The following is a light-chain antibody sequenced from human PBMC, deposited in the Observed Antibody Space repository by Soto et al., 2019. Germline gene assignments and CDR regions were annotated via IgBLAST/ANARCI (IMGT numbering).Light chain of an antibody. CDR2: EVT. J-gene: IGLJ3*02. CDR3: SSYAGSDTWV. V-gene: IGLV2-8*01. CDR1: SSDVGDYNY. Sequence: QSALTQPPSASGSPGQSVAISCTGTSSDVGDYNYVSWYQQHPGKAPKLLIYEVTERPSGVPDRFSGSKSGNTASLTVSGLRADDDADYYCSSYAGSDTWVFGGGTKVTVL.